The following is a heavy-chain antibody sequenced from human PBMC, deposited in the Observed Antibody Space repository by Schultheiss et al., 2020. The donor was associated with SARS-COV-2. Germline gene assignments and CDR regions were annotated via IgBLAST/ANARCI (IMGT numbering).Heavy chain of an antibody. J-gene: IGHJ6*02. CDR2: IYSGGST. CDR1: GFTVSSNY. Sequence: GGSLRLYCAASGFTVSSNYMSWVRQAPGKGLEWVSVIYSGGSTYYADSVKGRFTISRDNSKNTLYLQMNSLRAEDTAVYYCARAGGSYYYYGMDVWGQGTTVTVSS. D-gene: IGHD3-16*01. V-gene: IGHV3-53*01. CDR3: ARAGGSYYYYGMDV.